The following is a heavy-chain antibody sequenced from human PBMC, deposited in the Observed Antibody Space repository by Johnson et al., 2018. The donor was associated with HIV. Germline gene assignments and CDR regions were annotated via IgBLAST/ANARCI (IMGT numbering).Heavy chain of an antibody. CDR1: GFTFSSYW. V-gene: IGHV3-7*03. J-gene: IGHJ3*02. D-gene: IGHD1-26*01. Sequence: VQLVESGGGLVQPGGSLRLSCAASGFTFSSYWMSWVRQAPGKGLEWVANIKEDGSERYYMESVKGRFTIFRDNAKNSLYLQMNSLRAEDTALYYCARRSGTWDAFDIWGQGTMVTVSS. CDR3: ARRSGTWDAFDI. CDR2: IKEDGSER.